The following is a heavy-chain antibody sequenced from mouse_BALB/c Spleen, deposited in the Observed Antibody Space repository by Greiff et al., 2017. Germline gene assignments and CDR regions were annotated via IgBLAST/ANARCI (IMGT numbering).Heavy chain of an antibody. Sequence: EVQLHESGPGLVKPSQSLSLTCTVTGYSITSDYAWNWIRQFPGNKLEWMGYISYSGSTSYNPSLKSRISITRDTSKNQFFLQLNSVTTEDTATYSCERGYYAMDYWGQGTSVTVSS. CDR1: GYSITSDYA. CDR3: ERGYYAMDY. CDR2: ISYSGST. J-gene: IGHJ4*01. V-gene: IGHV3-2*02.